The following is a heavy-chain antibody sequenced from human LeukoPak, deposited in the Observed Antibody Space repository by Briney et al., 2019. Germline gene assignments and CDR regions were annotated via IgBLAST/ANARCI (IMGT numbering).Heavy chain of an antibody. Sequence: SETLSLTCTVSGGSVSSGSYYWSWIRQPPGKGLEWIGYIYYSGSTNYNPSLKSRVTISVDTSKNQFSLKLSSVTAADTAVYYCARIHRYCSGGACYVLDNWGQGTLVAVSS. V-gene: IGHV4-61*01. J-gene: IGHJ4*02. D-gene: IGHD2-15*01. CDR1: GGSVSSGSYY. CDR3: ARIHRYCSGGACYVLDN. CDR2: IYYSGST.